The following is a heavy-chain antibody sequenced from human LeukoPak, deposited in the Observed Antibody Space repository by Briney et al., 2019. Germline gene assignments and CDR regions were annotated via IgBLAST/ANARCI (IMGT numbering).Heavy chain of an antibody. D-gene: IGHD4-17*01. J-gene: IGHJ5*02. CDR1: GVSISSYY. V-gene: IGHV4-59*01. CDR2: ISYSGSS. CDR3: ARGVTTVLVLFDP. Sequence: SETLSLTCTVSGVSISSYYWSWIRQPPGQGLEWIGCISYSGSSTYNPSLKRRVTISVDMSKNQFSLTLTSMTAADTAASFCARGVTTVLVLFDPWGQGTLVTVSS.